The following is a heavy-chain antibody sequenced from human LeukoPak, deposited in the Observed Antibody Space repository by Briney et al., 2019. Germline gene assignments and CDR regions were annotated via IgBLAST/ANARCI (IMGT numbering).Heavy chain of an antibody. Sequence: PSETLSLTCTVSGGSINSYYWSWIRQPPGKGLEWIGYIYYSGSTNYNPSLKSRVTISVDTSKNQFSLKLSSVTAADTAVYFCARVTGYDWESSFDYWGQGTLVTVSS. V-gene: IGHV4-59*01. CDR2: IYYSGST. J-gene: IGHJ4*02. D-gene: IGHD5-12*01. CDR1: GGSINSYY. CDR3: ARVTGYDWESSFDY.